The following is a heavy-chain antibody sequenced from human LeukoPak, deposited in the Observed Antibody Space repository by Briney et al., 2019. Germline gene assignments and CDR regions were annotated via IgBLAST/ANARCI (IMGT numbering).Heavy chain of an antibody. J-gene: IGHJ6*02. CDR1: GFIFSSYA. CDR3: ARAGCSSTSCYTTYGMDV. CDR2: ISGSGSST. Sequence: GGSLRLSCAASGFIFSSYAMSWVRQAPGKGLEWVSVISGSGSSTYYADSVKGRFTISRDNSKNTVYLQMKSLRAEDTAVYYCARAGCSSTSCYTTYGMDVWGQGTTVTVSS. D-gene: IGHD2-2*02. V-gene: IGHV3-23*01.